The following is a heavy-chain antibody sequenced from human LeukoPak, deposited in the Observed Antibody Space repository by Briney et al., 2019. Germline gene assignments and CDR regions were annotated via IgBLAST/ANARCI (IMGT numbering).Heavy chain of an antibody. Sequence: SETLSLTCTVSGGSLGGNCWNWIRQSPESGLEWIGRIYGGRTNYNPSLKSRVTISLDTSMKKFSLKLNSVTAADTAVYYCASTERCSTTCPLDYWGQGTLVTVSS. CDR3: ASTERCSTTCPLDY. J-gene: IGHJ4*02. CDR1: GGSLGGNC. D-gene: IGHD2-2*01. CDR2: IYGGRT. V-gene: IGHV4-59*12.